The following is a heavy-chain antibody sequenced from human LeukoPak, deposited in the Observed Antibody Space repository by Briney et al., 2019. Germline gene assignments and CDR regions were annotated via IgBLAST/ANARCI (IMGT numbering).Heavy chain of an antibody. CDR1: GGSISSSSYY. Sequence: SSETLSLTCTVSGGSISSSSYYWGWIRQPPGKGLEWIGSIYYSGSTYYNPSLKSRVTISVDTSKNQFSLKLSSVTAADTAVYYCARQGPREYYYDSSGHLSYWGQGTLVTVSS. J-gene: IGHJ4*02. V-gene: IGHV4-39*01. CDR2: IYYSGST. D-gene: IGHD3-22*01. CDR3: ARQGPREYYYDSSGHLSY.